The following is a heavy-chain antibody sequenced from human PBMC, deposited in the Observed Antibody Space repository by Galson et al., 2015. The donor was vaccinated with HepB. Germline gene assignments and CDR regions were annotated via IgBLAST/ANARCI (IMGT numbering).Heavy chain of an antibody. CDR2: ITNSGDAT. CDR1: GLTFSNYA. CDR3: ARRGDDSYYSSDV. D-gene: IGHD3-22*01. J-gene: IGHJ6*02. Sequence: SLRLSCAASGLTFSNYAMRWVRQAPGRGLEWVSSITNSGDATYYVGSVKGRFTISRDNSKNTVYLQMNSLRAEDTAVYYCARRGDDSYYSSDVWGQGTTVTVSS. V-gene: IGHV3-23*01.